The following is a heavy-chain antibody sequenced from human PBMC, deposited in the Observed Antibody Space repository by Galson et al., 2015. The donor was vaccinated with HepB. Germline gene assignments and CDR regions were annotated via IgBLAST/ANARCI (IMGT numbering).Heavy chain of an antibody. V-gene: IGHV1-2*06. CDR2: INPNSGGT. CDR3: ARTSMGSGYYPYYYYYYGMDV. Sequence: SVKVSCKASGYTFTGYYMHWVRQAPGQGLEWMGRINPNSGGTNYAQKFQGRVTMTRDTSISTAYMELSRLRSDDTAVYYCARTSMGSGYYPYYYYYYGMDVWGQGTTVTVSS. J-gene: IGHJ6*02. CDR1: GYTFTGYY. D-gene: IGHD3-22*01.